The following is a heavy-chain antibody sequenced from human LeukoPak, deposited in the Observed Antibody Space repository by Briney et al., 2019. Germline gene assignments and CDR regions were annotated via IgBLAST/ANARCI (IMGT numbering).Heavy chain of an antibody. CDR3: ARDTHRGSGHYYDTSGPFDY. D-gene: IGHD3-22*01. J-gene: IGHJ4*02. CDR2: ISGSGRSGT. CDR1: GFTFSTYA. V-gene: IGHV3-23*01. Sequence: PGGSLRLSCVASGFTFSTYAMTWVRQAPGKGLEWVSVISGSGRSGTNYADSVKGRFTISRDNARNSLYLQMNRLRDEDTAVYYCARDTHRGSGHYYDTSGPFDYWGQGTLVTVSS.